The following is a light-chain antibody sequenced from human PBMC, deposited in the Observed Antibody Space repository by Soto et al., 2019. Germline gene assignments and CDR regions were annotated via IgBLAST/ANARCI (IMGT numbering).Light chain of an antibody. CDR2: AAS. CDR3: QQSYSSLRT. CDR1: KSFGSH. J-gene: IGKJ1*01. Sequence: DIQMTQSPSSLSASVGNRVTITCGASKSFGSHLNWYQQKPGKAPKLLIYAASSLQSGVPSRFSGSGSGTDFTLTISSLQPEDFATYYCQQSYSSLRTFGQGTKVEIK. V-gene: IGKV1-39*01.